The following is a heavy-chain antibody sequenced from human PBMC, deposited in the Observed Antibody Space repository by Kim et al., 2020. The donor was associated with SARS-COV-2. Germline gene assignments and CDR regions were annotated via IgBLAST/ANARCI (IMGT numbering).Heavy chain of an antibody. J-gene: IGHJ4*02. CDR2: IHSSGTA. Sequence: SETLSLTCTVSGGSVSSSNSYWTWIRQPPGKGLEWIAYIHSSGTASYNASLQSRVTISLDTSNNRFSLSVNSMTAADTAVYYCARYYYDGRRYFDFWGQGTLVTVSS. CDR1: GGSVSSSNSY. CDR3: ARYYYDGRRYFDF. D-gene: IGHD3-22*01. V-gene: IGHV4-61*01.